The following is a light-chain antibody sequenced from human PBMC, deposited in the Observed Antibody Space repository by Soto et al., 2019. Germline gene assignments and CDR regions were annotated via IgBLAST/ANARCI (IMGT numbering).Light chain of an antibody. CDR2: DSS. CDR1: QSVSSY. CDR3: QQSSNL. J-gene: IGKJ3*01. V-gene: IGKV3-11*01. Sequence: EIVLTQSPATLSLSPGERATLSCRASQSVSSYLAWYQQKPGQAPRLLIYDSSNRATGIPRRFSGSGSGTDFPLTISCLEPEDFAVYYCQQSSNLFGPGTKVDIK.